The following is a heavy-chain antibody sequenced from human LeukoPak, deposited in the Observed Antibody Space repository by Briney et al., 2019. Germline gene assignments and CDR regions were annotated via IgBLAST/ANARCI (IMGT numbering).Heavy chain of an antibody. CDR2: ISSSSSYI. J-gene: IGHJ4*02. D-gene: IGHD2-15*01. CDR3: ARDLSVVAAADTFDS. Sequence: PGGSLRLSCAASGFTFSSYSMNWVRQAPGKGLEWVSSISSSSSYIYYADSVKGRFTISRDNAKNSLYLQMNSLRAEDTAVYYCARDLSVVAAADTFDSWGQGTLVTVSS. CDR1: GFTFSSYS. V-gene: IGHV3-21*01.